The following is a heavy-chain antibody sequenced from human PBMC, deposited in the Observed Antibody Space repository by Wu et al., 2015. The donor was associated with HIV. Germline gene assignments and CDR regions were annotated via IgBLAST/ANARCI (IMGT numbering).Heavy chain of an antibody. CDR1: GGTFSTYT. D-gene: IGHD6-13*01. Sequence: QVQLVQSGAEVKKPGSSVKVSCKASGGTFSTYTMNWVRQAPGQGLEWMGRIIPALGTVKYAQNFQGRVTITTDGTDESTSTAYMELSSLRSEDTAVYFCTRVIHRRITTAGPDYYYYAMDVWGQGP. J-gene: IGHJ6*02. CDR2: IIPALGTV. V-gene: IGHV1-69*16. CDR3: TRVIHRRITTAGPDYYYYAMDV.